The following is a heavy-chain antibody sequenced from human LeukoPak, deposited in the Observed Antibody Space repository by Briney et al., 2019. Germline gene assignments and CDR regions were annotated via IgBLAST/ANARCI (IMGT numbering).Heavy chain of an antibody. V-gene: IGHV6-1*01. CDR3: ARAPHAVAGTVYFDY. J-gene: IGHJ4*02. Sequence: SQTLSLTCAISGDSVSSNSAAWNWIRQSPSRGLEWLGRTFYRSRWYNDYATSVRSRINITPDTSNNQFSLQLNSVTPEDTAVYYCARAPHAVAGTVYFDYWDQGTLVTASS. CDR1: GDSVSSNSAA. CDR2: TFYRSRWYN. D-gene: IGHD6-19*01.